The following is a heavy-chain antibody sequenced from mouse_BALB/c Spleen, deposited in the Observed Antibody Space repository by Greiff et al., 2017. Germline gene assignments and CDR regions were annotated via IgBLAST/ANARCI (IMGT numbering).Heavy chain of an antibody. V-gene: IGHV5-17*02. D-gene: IGHD2-4*01. CDR2: ISSGSSTI. CDR3: ARGITYYFDY. Sequence: EVQRVESGGGLVQPGGSRKLSCAASGFTFSSFGMHWVRQAPEKGLEWVAYISSGSSTIYYADTVKGRFTISRDNPKNTLFLQMTSLRSEDTAMYYCARGITYYFDYWGQGTTLTVSS. J-gene: IGHJ2*01. CDR1: GFTFSSFG.